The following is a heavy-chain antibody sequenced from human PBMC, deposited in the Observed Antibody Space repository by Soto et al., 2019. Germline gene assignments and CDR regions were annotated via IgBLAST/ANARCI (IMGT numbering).Heavy chain of an antibody. D-gene: IGHD1-1*01. CDR3: ARDQSWHDLVWWFDP. J-gene: IGHJ5*02. CDR2: IIPILGIA. Sequence: SVKVSCKASGGTFSSYTISWVRQAPGQGLEWMGRIIPILGIANYAQKFQGRVTITADKSTSTAYMELSSLRSEDTAVYYCARDQSWHDLVWWFDPWGQGTLVTVSS. CDR1: GGTFSSYT. V-gene: IGHV1-69*04.